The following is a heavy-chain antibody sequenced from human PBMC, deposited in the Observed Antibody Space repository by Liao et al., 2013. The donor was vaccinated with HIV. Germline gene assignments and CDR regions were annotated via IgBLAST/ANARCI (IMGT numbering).Heavy chain of an antibody. CDR2: IYTGMSTTGTT. J-gene: IGHJ3*01. Sequence: QVRLQESGPGLVKPSQTLSLTCTVSGDLIRRDNYYWTWIRQPAGKGLEWIGHIYTGMSTTGTTNYNPSLKSRVSISADTSSNHVSLKLTSVTAADTAVYYCARASVNNLXAFDLWGQGTWVTVSS. CDR3: ARASVNNLXAFDL. D-gene: IGHD4-17*01. CDR1: GDLIRRDNYY. V-gene: IGHV4-61*02.